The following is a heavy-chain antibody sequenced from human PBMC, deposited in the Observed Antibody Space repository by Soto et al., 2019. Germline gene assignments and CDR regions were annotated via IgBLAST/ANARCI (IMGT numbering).Heavy chain of an antibody. CDR3: AGELSRYGMDV. D-gene: IGHD2-2*01. J-gene: IGHJ6*02. V-gene: IGHV1-46*01. CDR1: GYTFTSYY. CDR2: INPSGCST. Sequence: QVQLVQSGAEVKKPGASVKVSCKASGYTFTSYYLQWVRQAPGQGLEWMGIINPSGCSTSYAQKFQGRGIRTRATTTSTVYMELSSLRTEDTAVYYCAGELSRYGMDVWGQGATVTVS.